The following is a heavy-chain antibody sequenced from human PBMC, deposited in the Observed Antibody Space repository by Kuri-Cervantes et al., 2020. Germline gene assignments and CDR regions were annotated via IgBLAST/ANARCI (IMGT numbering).Heavy chain of an antibody. V-gene: IGHV3-74*01. CDR2: INSDGSST. J-gene: IGHJ6*02. CDR1: GFTFSSYW. CDR3: AKDMVLVPAALTYYYYYGMDV. Sequence: GESLKISCAASGFTFSSYWMHWVRQAPGKGLVWVSRINSDGSSTSYADSVKGRFTISRDNSKNTLYLQMNSLRAEDTAVYYCAKDMVLVPAALTYYYYYGMDVWGQGTTVTVSS. D-gene: IGHD2-2*01.